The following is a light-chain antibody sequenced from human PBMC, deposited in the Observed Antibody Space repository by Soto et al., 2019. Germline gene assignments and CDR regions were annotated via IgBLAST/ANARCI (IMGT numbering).Light chain of an antibody. CDR1: SRDIGNYNY. V-gene: IGLV2-14*01. CDR2: EVS. Sequence: QSAPTQPPSASGSPGQSITISCTGTSRDIGNYNYVSWYQQLPGKAPKLVIYEVSNRPSGISDRFSGSKSGQTASLTISGLQTEDEADYFCGSYRSSNTLVVFGGGTKLTVL. J-gene: IGLJ3*02. CDR3: GSYRSSNTLVV.